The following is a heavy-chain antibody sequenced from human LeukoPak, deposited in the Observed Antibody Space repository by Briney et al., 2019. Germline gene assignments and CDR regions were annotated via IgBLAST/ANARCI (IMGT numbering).Heavy chain of an antibody. CDR2: ISSSDSTI. Sequence: GGSLRLSCAASGFTLSSYSMNWVRQAPGKGLEWVSYISSSDSTIYYAESGKGRFTISRDNAKNSLYLQMNSLRAEDTAVYYCARVAINDYGDYFDYWGQGTLVTVSS. D-gene: IGHD4-17*01. CDR1: GFTLSSYS. J-gene: IGHJ4*02. V-gene: IGHV3-48*04. CDR3: ARVAINDYGDYFDY.